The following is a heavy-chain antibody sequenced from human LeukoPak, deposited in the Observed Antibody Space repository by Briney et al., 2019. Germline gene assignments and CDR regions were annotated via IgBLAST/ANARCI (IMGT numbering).Heavy chain of an antibody. D-gene: IGHD2-8*01. CDR3: ARHTPYCTNGVCYQSYFDY. J-gene: IGHJ4*02. CDR2: ISAYNGNT. Sequence: ASVKVSCKASGYTFTSYGISWVRQAPGQGLEWMGWISAYNGNTNYAQKLQGRVTMTTDTSTSTAYMELRSLRSDDTAVYYCARHTPYCTNGVCYQSYFDYWGQGTLVTVSS. V-gene: IGHV1-18*01. CDR1: GYTFTSYG.